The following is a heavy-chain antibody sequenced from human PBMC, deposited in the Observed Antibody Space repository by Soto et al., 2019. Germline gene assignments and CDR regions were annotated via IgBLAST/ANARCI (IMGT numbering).Heavy chain of an antibody. CDR1: GFTFNNYG. CDR3: ARENSVTIFGVVSYYGMDV. D-gene: IGHD3-3*01. Sequence: GGSLRLSCAASGFTFNNYGMHWVRQAPGKGLEWVSVIYSGGSTYYADSVKGRFTISRDNSKNTLYLQMNSLRAEDTAVYYCARENSVTIFGVVSYYGMDVWGQGTTVTVSS. CDR2: IYSGGST. J-gene: IGHJ6*02. V-gene: IGHV3-53*01.